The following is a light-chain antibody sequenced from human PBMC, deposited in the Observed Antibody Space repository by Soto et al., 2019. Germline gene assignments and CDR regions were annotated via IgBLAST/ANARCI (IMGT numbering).Light chain of an antibody. CDR1: QSVSSN. Sequence: EIVMTQSPATLSVSPGERATLSCRASQSVSSNLAWYQQKPGQTPKLLIYVASTRATGIPVRFSGSGSGTEFTITIGSLQNEAFAVYYCQQYNVWTLTFGGGTKVEFK. V-gene: IGKV3-15*01. CDR2: VAS. CDR3: QQYNVWTLT. J-gene: IGKJ4*01.